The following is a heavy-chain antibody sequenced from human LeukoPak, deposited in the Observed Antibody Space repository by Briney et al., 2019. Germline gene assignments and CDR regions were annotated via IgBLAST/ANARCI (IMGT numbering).Heavy chain of an antibody. CDR2: ISGSGGST. J-gene: IGHJ4*02. Sequence: GGSLRLSCAASGFTFSSYAMSWVRQAPGKGLEWVSVISGSGGSTYYADSVKGRFTISRDNSKNTLYLQVNSLRAEDTAVYYCTTDLKESGSDTTTGFQYWGQGTLVTVSS. D-gene: IGHD1-26*01. CDR1: GFTFSSYA. CDR3: TTDLKESGSDTTTGFQY. V-gene: IGHV3-23*01.